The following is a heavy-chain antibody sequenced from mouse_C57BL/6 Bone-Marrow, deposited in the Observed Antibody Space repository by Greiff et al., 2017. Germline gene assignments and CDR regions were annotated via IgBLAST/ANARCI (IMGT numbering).Heavy chain of an antibody. V-gene: IGHV1-39*01. Sequence: VQLQQSGPELVKPGASVKISCKASGYSFTDYNMNWVKQSNGKSLEWIGVINPNYGTTSYNQKFKGKATLTVDQSSSTAYMQLNSLTSEDSAVXYCARAGGVITTLYYYAMDYWGQGTSVTVSS. D-gene: IGHD1-1*01. CDR3: ARAGGVITTLYYYAMDY. CDR2: INPNYGTT. J-gene: IGHJ4*01. CDR1: GYSFTDYN.